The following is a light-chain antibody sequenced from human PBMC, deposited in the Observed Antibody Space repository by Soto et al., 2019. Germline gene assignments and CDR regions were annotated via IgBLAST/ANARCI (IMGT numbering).Light chain of an antibody. CDR3: QQYNDWPPYT. V-gene: IGKV3-15*01. CDR2: GAS. Sequence: EIVMTQSPATLSVSPGERATLSCRASQSVSSNLAWYQQKPGQAPSLLIYGASIRATGVPARFSGGGSGTEFTLTISSLQSEDFAVYYCQQYNDWPPYTFGQGTKLEIK. CDR1: QSVSSN. J-gene: IGKJ2*01.